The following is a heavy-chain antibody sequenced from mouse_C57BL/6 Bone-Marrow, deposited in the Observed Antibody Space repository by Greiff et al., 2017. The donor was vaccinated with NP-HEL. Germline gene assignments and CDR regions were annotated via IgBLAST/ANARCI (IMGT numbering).Heavy chain of an antibody. CDR3: AREGGLRRRTYAMDY. D-gene: IGHD2-4*01. J-gene: IGHJ4*01. Sequence: EVHVEESEGGLVQPGSSMKLSCTTSGFTFSDYYMAWVRQVPEKGLDWVANINHEGSSTYYLDSLKSRSIISRDKATNIPYLQMSSLKSEDTATYYCAREGGLRRRTYAMDYWGQGTSVTVSS. V-gene: IGHV5-16*01. CDR2: INHEGSST. CDR1: GFTFSDYY.